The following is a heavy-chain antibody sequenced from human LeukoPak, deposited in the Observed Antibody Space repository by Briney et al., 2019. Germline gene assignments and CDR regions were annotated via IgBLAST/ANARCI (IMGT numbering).Heavy chain of an antibody. Sequence: GGSLKISCKGSGYSFSSYWIGWVRQMPGKGLEWMGIIYPGDSDTRYSPSFEGQVTISADKSINTAYLQWSSLKASDTAMYFCARDPKSDYWGQGTLVTVSS. CDR2: IYPGDSDT. CDR1: GYSFSSYW. J-gene: IGHJ4*02. CDR3: ARDPKSDY. V-gene: IGHV5-51*01.